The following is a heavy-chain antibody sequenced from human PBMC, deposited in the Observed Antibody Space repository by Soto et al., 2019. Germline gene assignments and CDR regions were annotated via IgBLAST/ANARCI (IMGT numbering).Heavy chain of an antibody. CDR2: ISYDGSNK. CDR1: GFTFSSYG. Sequence: PGGSLRLSCAASGFTFSSYGMHWVRQAPGKGLEWVAVISYDGSNKYYADSVKGRFTISRDNSKNTLYLQMNSLRAEDTAVYYCAKGILPQSQDMLAVVEYFQHWGQGTLVTVSS. V-gene: IGHV3-30*18. D-gene: IGHD2-15*01. CDR3: AKGILPQSQDMLAVVEYFQH. J-gene: IGHJ1*01.